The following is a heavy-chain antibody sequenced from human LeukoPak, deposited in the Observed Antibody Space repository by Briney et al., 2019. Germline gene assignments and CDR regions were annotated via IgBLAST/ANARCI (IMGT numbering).Heavy chain of an antibody. CDR1: GLTFSSYE. CDR2: ISSSGSTI. D-gene: IGHD3-10*01. V-gene: IGHV3-48*03. J-gene: IGHJ4*02. Sequence: GGSLRLSCAASGLTFSSYEMNWIRQAPGKGLKWVSYISSSGSTIYYADSVKGRFTISRDNAKNSLYLQMNSLRAEDTAVYYCARDRITMVRGVRSALDYWGQGTLVTVSS. CDR3: ARDRITMVRGVRSALDY.